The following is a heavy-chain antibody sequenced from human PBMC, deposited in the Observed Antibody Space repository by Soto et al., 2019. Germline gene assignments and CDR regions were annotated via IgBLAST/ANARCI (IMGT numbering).Heavy chain of an antibody. D-gene: IGHD2-15*01. CDR2: IRSKANSYAT. Sequence: GGSLRLSCAASGFTFSGSAMHWVRQASGKGLEWVGRIRSKANSYATAYAASVKGRFTISRDDSKNTAYLQMNSLKTEDTAVYCCTSCREFSGVSSMDVWGQGTTVTVSS. CDR3: TSCREFSGVSSMDV. V-gene: IGHV3-73*01. CDR1: GFTFSGSA. J-gene: IGHJ6*02.